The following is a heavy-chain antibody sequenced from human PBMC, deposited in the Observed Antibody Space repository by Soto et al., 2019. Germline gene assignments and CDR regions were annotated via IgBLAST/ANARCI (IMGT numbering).Heavy chain of an antibody. J-gene: IGHJ4*02. Sequence: SETLSLTCTVSGGSISSSSYYWGWIRQPPGKGLEWIGSIFYSGSTYYNPSLKSRVTISVDTSKNQFSLKLSSVTAADTAVYYCARASGDYVYFDYWGQGTLVTVSS. CDR2: IFYSGST. CDR1: GGSISSSSYY. CDR3: ARASGDYVYFDY. D-gene: IGHD4-17*01. V-gene: IGHV4-39*01.